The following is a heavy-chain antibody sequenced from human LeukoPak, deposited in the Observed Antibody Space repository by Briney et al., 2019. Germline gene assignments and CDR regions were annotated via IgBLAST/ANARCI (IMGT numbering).Heavy chain of an antibody. CDR3: ARKTGVIGWNDGFDI. Sequence: PSETLSLTCAVYGGSFSGYYWSWIRQPPGKGLEWIGEINHSGSTNYNPSLKGRVTVSVDTSKNQFSLKLSSVTAADTAVYYCARKTGVIGWNDGFDIWGQGTMVTVSS. J-gene: IGHJ3*02. CDR2: INHSGST. V-gene: IGHV4-34*01. D-gene: IGHD7-27*01. CDR1: GGSFSGYY.